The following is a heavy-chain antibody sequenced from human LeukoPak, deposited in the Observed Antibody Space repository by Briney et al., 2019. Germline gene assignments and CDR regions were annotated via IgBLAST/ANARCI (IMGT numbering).Heavy chain of an antibody. CDR1: GYTFTGYY. D-gene: IGHD2-2*01. V-gene: IGHV1-2*02. CDR2: INPNSGGT. Sequence: GASVKVSCKASGYTFTGYYMHWVRQAPGQGLEWMGWINPNSGGTNYAQKFQGRVTMTRDTSISTAYMELSRLRSEDTAVYYCARGGGYCSSTSCQGYYYYGMDVWGKGTTVTVSS. CDR3: ARGGGYCSSTSCQGYYYYGMDV. J-gene: IGHJ6*04.